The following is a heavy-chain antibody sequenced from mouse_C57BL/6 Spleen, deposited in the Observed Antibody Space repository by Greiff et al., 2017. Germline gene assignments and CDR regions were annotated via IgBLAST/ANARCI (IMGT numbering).Heavy chain of an antibody. CDR3: ARSGYGNRYYYAMDY. CDR2: IDPSDSYT. Sequence: QVQLQQSGAELVKPGASVKLSCKASGYTFTSYWMQWVKQRPGQGLEWIGEIDPSDSYTNYNQKFKGKATLTVDTSSSTAYMQLSSLTSEDSAVYYCARSGYGNRYYYAMDYWGQGTSVTVSS. V-gene: IGHV1-50*01. J-gene: IGHJ4*01. D-gene: IGHD2-1*01. CDR1: GYTFTSYW.